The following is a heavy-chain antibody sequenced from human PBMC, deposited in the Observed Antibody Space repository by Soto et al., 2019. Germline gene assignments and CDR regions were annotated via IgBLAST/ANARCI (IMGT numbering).Heavy chain of an antibody. V-gene: IGHV4-59*01. J-gene: IGHJ6*02. D-gene: IGHD6-13*01. CDR1: GGSISSYY. CDR2: IYYSGST. CDR3: ARVSGIAAAGPSYYYYYGMDV. Sequence: TSETLSLTCTVSGGSISSYYWSWIRQPPGKGLEWIGYIYYSGSTNYNPSLKSRVTISVDTSKNQFSLKLSSVTAADTAVYYCARVSGIAAAGPSYYYYYGMDVWGQGTTVTVSS.